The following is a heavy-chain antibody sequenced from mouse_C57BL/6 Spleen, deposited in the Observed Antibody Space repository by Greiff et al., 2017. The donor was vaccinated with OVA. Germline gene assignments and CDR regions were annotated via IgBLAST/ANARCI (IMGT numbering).Heavy chain of an antibody. V-gene: IGHV1-39*01. CDR1: GYSFTDYY. CDR3: GGTAQASDAMDY. J-gene: IGHJ4*01. Sequence: VQLKQSGPELVKPGASVKLSCKASGYSFTDYYMNWVKQSPGKSLEWIGEINPNYGTTSYNQQFKGKATLTAAQSSSTAYMQLNSLTSEDSAVYYCGGTAQASDAMDYWGQGTSVTVSA. D-gene: IGHD3-2*02. CDR2: INPNYGTT.